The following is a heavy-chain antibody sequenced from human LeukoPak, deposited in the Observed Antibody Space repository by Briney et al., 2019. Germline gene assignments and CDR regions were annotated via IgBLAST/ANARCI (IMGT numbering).Heavy chain of an antibody. CDR1: GITLNNNA. CDR3: AKEGDWAYNYDSSGYYGSFDC. J-gene: IGHJ4*02. V-gene: IGHV3-23*01. D-gene: IGHD3-22*01. Sequence: GGSLRLSCAASGITLNNNAMSWVRQAPGEGLGWVSGISGSGATTYYADSVKGRFTISRDNSKNTLYLQLNSLRAEDTALYYCAKEGDWAYNYDSSGYYGSFDCWGQGTLVTVSS. CDR2: ISGSGATT.